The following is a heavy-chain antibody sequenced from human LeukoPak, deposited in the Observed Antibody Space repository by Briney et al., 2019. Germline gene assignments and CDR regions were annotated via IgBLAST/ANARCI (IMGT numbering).Heavy chain of an antibody. D-gene: IGHD4-23*01. V-gene: IGHV4-59*01. CDR2: IYYSGST. CDR3: ARTSRTDYGGFDY. J-gene: IGHJ4*02. Sequence: KPSETLSLTCTVSGGSISSYYWSWIRQPPGKGLEWIGYIYYSGSTNYNPSLKSRVTISVDTSKNQFSLKLSSVTAADTAVYYCARTSRTDYGGFDYWGQGTLVTVSS. CDR1: GGSISSYY.